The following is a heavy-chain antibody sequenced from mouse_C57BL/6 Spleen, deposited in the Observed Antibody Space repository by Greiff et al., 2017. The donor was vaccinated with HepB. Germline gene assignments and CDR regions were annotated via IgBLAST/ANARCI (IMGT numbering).Heavy chain of an antibody. Sequence: VQLKQSGAELVKPGASVKLSCTASGFNIKDYYMHWVKQRTEQGLEWIGRIDPEDGETKYATKFQGKATITADTSSNTAYLQLSSLTSEDTAVYYCAPYGYDGAWFAYWGQGTLVTVSA. V-gene: IGHV14-2*01. CDR1: GFNIKDYY. CDR2: IDPEDGET. CDR3: APYGYDGAWFAY. J-gene: IGHJ3*01. D-gene: IGHD2-2*01.